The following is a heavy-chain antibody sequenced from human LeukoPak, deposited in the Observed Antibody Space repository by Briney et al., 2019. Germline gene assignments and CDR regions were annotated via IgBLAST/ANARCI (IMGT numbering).Heavy chain of an antibody. CDR1: GFTFSSYA. J-gene: IGHJ1*01. Sequence: GGSLRLSCAASGFTFSSYAMNWVRQAPGKGLEWLSYISRSSETILYANSVQGRVTISRDNAKNSLYLQMNSLRAEDTAVYYCAKEQYYYDSSGYGGEYFQHWGQGTLVTVSS. CDR2: ISRSSETI. CDR3: AKEQYYYDSSGYGGEYFQH. D-gene: IGHD3-22*01. V-gene: IGHV3-48*01.